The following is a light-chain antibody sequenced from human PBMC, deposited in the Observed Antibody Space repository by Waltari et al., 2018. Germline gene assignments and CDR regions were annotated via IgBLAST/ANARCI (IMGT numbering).Light chain of an antibody. CDR3: QQYDSSPWT. CDR1: QSVSSNY. V-gene: IGKV3-20*01. J-gene: IGKJ1*01. Sequence: GTLSLSPGEGATLSCGASQSVSSNYLAWYQHNPGQAPKLLIYATSTRATGIPDRFSGSGSGTEFTLTISRLEPEDFAMYYCQQYDSSPWTFGQGTKVEIK. CDR2: ATS.